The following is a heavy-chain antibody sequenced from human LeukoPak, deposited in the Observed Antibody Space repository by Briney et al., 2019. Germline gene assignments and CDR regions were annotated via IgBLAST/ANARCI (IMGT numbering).Heavy chain of an antibody. CDR2: VSPSHTTR. Sequence: ASVKVSCKASGYTFRQYRISWVRQAPGKGLEWMGWVSPSHTTRVYAQQFQGRVTMTTDTSTSTAYMELRSPRSDDTAVYYCARDRAIYGVVVVAAPDYWGQGTLVTVSS. J-gene: IGHJ4*02. CDR3: ARDRAIYGVVVVAAPDY. CDR1: GYTFRQYR. D-gene: IGHD2-15*01. V-gene: IGHV1-18*01.